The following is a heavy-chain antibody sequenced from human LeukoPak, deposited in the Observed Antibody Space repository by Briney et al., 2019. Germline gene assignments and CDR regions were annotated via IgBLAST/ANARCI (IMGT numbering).Heavy chain of an antibody. D-gene: IGHD3-22*01. CDR1: GFSFSSYW. V-gene: IGHV3-7*03. Sequence: GGSLRLSCEGSGFSFSSYWMTWVRQLPGKGPEWVANIRQDESERYFADSVKGRFTISRDNAKNSLYLQMNSLRAEDTALYYCARDRPVLNYYDSSGRIDYWGQGTLVTVSS. CDR3: ARDRPVLNYYDSSGRIDY. CDR2: IRQDESER. J-gene: IGHJ4*02.